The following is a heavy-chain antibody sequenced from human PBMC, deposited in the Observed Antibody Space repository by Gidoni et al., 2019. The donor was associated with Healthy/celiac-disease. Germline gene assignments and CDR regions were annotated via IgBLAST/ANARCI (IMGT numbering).Heavy chain of an antibody. CDR2: ISYDGSNK. CDR3: ARDRRSIAARGFYGMDV. J-gene: IGHJ6*02. V-gene: IGHV3-30-3*01. D-gene: IGHD6-6*01. Sequence: QVQLVESGGGVVQPGRSLRLSCAASGFTFSSYAMHWVRQAPGKGLEWVAVISYDGSNKYYADSVKGRFTISRDNSKNTLYLQMNSLRAEDTAVYYCARDRRSIAARGFYGMDVWGQGTTVTVSS. CDR1: GFTFSSYA.